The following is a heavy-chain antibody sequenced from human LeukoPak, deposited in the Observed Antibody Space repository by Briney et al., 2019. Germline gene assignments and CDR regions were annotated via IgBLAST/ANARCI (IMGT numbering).Heavy chain of an antibody. J-gene: IGHJ4*02. CDR3: ARRSDSGSDDGEDYFDY. D-gene: IGHD1-26*01. CDR2: MYYDGSS. CDR1: GGSINSGTFY. V-gene: IGHV4-39*01. Sequence: SETLSLACTVSGGSINSGTFYWGWIRQPPGKGLEWIGSMYYDGSSYYNPSLKSRVTTSVDTSTNQFSLKLTSVTAADTAVYFCARRSDSGSDDGEDYFDYWGQGTLVTVSS.